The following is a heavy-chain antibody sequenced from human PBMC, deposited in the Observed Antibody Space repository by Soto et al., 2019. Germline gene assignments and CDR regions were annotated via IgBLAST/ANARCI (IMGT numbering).Heavy chain of an antibody. Sequence: EVQLVESGGGLVQPGGSLRLSCAASGFTFSSNWMNWVRQAPGKGLEWVATIKPDGSEQDYVESVKGRFTISRDNAKNSVHLQMNSPRAEDTAVYYCATVPWTAAASWGQGTLVTVSS. D-gene: IGHD6-13*01. CDR1: GFTFSSNW. CDR3: ATVPWTAAAS. CDR2: IKPDGSEQ. J-gene: IGHJ5*02. V-gene: IGHV3-7*01.